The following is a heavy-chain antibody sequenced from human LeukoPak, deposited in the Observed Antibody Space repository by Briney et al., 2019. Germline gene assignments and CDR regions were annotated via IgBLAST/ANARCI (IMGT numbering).Heavy chain of an antibody. D-gene: IGHD2-15*01. Sequence: PGRSLRLSCAVSGFTFSDYAMHWVRQAPGKGLEWVAIISYDESNKYYADSVKGRFTISRDNSKNTLYLQMNSLRAEDTAVYYCARDSTPTPGSLNWFDPWGQGTLVTVSS. J-gene: IGHJ5*02. V-gene: IGHV3-30*03. CDR2: ISYDESNK. CDR3: ARDSTPTPGSLNWFDP. CDR1: GFTFSDYA.